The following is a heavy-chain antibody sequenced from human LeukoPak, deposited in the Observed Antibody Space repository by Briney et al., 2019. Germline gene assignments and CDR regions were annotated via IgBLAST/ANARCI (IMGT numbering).Heavy chain of an antibody. Sequence: GGSLRLSCAASGFTFRSYAMNWVRQAPGKGLEWVSAISSSGSSTYYADSVKGRFTISRDNSKNTLYLQMRSLRAEDTAVYYCAKDLSNWNYRGGDSWGQGTLVTVSS. V-gene: IGHV3-23*01. CDR3: AKDLSNWNYRGGDS. CDR2: ISSSGSST. J-gene: IGHJ4*02. CDR1: GFTFRSYA. D-gene: IGHD1-7*01.